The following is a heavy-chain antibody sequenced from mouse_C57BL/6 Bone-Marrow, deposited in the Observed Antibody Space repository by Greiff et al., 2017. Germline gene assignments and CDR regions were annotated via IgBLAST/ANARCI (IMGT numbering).Heavy chain of an antibody. CDR2: IYPGSGST. Sequence: QVHVKQSGPELVKPGASVKISCKASGYAFSSSWMNWVKQRPGKGLEWIGRIYPGSGSTNYNEKFKSKASLTVDTSSSTAYMQLSSLTSEDSAVYYCARKGTGTDWGQGTTLTVSS. J-gene: IGHJ2*01. D-gene: IGHD4-1*01. CDR3: ARKGTGTD. V-gene: IGHV1-82*01. CDR1: GYAFSSSW.